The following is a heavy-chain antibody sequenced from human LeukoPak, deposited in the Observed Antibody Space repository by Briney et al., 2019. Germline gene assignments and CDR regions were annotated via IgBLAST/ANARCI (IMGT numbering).Heavy chain of an antibody. CDR3: AREEGSSSWYYDY. CDR2: ISSSSSYI. V-gene: IGHV3-21*01. D-gene: IGHD6-13*01. J-gene: IGHJ4*02. CDR1: GFTFSSYS. Sequence: GGSLRLSCAASGFTFSSYSMNWVRQAPGKGLEWVSSISSSSSYIYYADSVKGRFTISRDNAKNSLYLQMNSLRAEDTAVYYCAREEGSSSWYYDYWGQGTLVTVSS.